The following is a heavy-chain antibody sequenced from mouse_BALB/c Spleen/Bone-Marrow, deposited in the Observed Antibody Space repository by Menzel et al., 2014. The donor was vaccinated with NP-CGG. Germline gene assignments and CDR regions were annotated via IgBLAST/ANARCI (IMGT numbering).Heavy chain of an antibody. CDR3: ARSPYGHFDY. J-gene: IGHJ2*01. V-gene: IGHV1-7*01. Sequence: QVHVKQSGAELAKPGASVKMSCKASGYTLTNYWMHWVKQRPGQGLEWIGYINPSTGYTEYNQKFKDKATLTADKSSSTAYMQLSSLTSEDSAVYYCARSPYGHFDYWGQGTTLTVSS. CDR1: GYTLTNYW. CDR2: INPSTGYT. D-gene: IGHD1-1*02.